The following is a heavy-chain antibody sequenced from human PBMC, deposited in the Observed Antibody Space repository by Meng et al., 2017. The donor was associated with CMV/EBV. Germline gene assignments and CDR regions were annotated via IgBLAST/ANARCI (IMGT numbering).Heavy chain of an antibody. CDR2: IYYSGST. Sequence: SETLSLTCTVSGGSISSSSYYWGWIRQPPGKGLEWIGSIYYSGSTYYNPSLKSRVTISVDTSKNQFSLKLSSVTAADTAVYYCARLTPPLGYCSSTSCYNPQDAFDIWGQGTMVTVSS. CDR1: GGSISSSSYY. V-gene: IGHV4-39*07. J-gene: IGHJ3*02. D-gene: IGHD2-2*02. CDR3: ARLTPPLGYCSSTSCYNPQDAFDI.